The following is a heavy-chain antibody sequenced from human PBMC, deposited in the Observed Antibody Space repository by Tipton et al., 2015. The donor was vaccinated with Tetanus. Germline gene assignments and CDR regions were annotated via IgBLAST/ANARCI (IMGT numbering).Heavy chain of an antibody. CDR3: ASWSQVESFDI. Sequence: QSGPEVKKPGASVKVSCKASGYTFTSYGLNWVRKAAGRGFEWMGWLNPKSGSAAYAPRFQGRVTMTRDKSTSTVYMELSSLRSEDTAVYYCASWSQVESFDIWGQGTMVTVSS. CDR2: LNPKSGSA. D-gene: IGHD3-3*01. J-gene: IGHJ3*02. CDR1: GYTFTSYG. V-gene: IGHV1-8*02.